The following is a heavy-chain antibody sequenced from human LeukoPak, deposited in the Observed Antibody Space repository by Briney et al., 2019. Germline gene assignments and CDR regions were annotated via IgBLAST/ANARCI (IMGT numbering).Heavy chain of an antibody. CDR1: GYTFTGYY. CDR2: INPNSGGT. Sequence: GASVKVSCKASGYTFTGYYMHWVRQAPGQGLEWMGRINPNSGGTNYAQKFQGRVTMTRDTSISTAYMELSRLRSDDTAVYYCARFRLGGNWFDPWGQGALVTVSS. V-gene: IGHV1-2*06. J-gene: IGHJ5*02. D-gene: IGHD3-9*01. CDR3: ARFRLGGNWFDP.